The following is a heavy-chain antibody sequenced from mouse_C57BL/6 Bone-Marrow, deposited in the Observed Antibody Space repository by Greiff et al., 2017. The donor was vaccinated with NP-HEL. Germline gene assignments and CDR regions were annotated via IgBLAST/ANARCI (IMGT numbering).Heavy chain of an antibody. J-gene: IGHJ1*03. CDR2: ISSGSSTI. V-gene: IGHV5-17*01. D-gene: IGHD1-1*01. CDR3: AKGVVARYFDV. Sequence: DVMLVESGGGLVKPGGSLKLSCAASGFTFSDYGMHWVRQAPEKGLEWVAYISSGSSTIYYADTVKGRFTISRDNAKNTLFLQMTSLRSEDTAMYYCAKGVVARYFDVWGTGTTVTVSS. CDR1: GFTFSDYG.